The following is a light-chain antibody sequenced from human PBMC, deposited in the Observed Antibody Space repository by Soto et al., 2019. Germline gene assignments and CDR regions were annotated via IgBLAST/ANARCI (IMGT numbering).Light chain of an antibody. V-gene: IGLV2-14*01. J-gene: IGLJ3*02. CDR2: EVS. CDR1: SSDVGGYNC. CDR3: SSFTSINTWV. Sequence: QSVLTQPASVSGSPGQSITISCTGTSSDVGGYNCVSWYQQHPGKAPKLMIYEVSNRPSGVSNRFSGSKSGNTASLTISGLQTEDEADYYCSSFTSINTWVFGGGTKLTVL.